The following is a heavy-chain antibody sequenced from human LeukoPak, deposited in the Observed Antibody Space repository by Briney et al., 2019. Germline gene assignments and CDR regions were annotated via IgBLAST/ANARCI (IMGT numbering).Heavy chain of an antibody. V-gene: IGHV1-18*01. D-gene: IGHD3-22*01. Sequence: ASVKVSCKASGYTFSTYGISWVRQAPGQGLEWMGWVSAYNGNTNYAQKLQGRVTMTTDTSTSTAYMELSSLRSEDTAVYYCARDTDPNYYDSSGYYFDYWGQGTLVTVSS. J-gene: IGHJ4*02. CDR3: ARDTDPNYYDSSGYYFDY. CDR1: GYTFSTYG. CDR2: VSAYNGNT.